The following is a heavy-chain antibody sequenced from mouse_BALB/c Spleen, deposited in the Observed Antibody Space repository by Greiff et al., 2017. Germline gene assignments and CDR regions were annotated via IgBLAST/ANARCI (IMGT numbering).Heavy chain of an antibody. V-gene: IGHV5-17*02. CDR2: ISSGSSTI. J-gene: IGHJ2*01. D-gene: IGHD2-1*01. CDR3: ARYYGNYYFDY. Sequence: DVMLVESGGGLVQPGGSRKLSCAASGFTFSSFGMHWVRPAPEKGLEWVAYISSGSSTIYYADTVKGRFTISRDNPKNTLFLQMTSLRSEDTAMYYCARYYGNYYFDYWGQGTTLTVSS. CDR1: GFTFSSFG.